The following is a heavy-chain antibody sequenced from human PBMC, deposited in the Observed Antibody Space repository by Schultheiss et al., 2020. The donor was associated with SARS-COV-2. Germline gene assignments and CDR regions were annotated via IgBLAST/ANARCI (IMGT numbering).Heavy chain of an antibody. CDR1: GGSISSGDYY. D-gene: IGHD4-17*01. Sequence: SETLSLTCTVSGGSISSGDYYWSWIRQPPGKGLEWIGSIYYSGSTYYNPSLKSRVTISVDTSKNQFSLKLSSVTAADTAVYYCARLYGDDDRDYFDYWGQGTLVTVSS. CDR3: ARLYGDDDRDYFDY. V-gene: IGHV4-30-4*01. J-gene: IGHJ4*02. CDR2: IYYSGST.